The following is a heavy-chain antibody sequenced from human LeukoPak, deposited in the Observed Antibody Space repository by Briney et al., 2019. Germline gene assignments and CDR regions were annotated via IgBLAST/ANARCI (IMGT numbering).Heavy chain of an antibody. Sequence: SETLSLTCTVSGGSISSYYWSWIRQPPGKGLEWIGYIYYSGSTNYNPSLKSRVTISVDTSKNQFSLKLSSVTAVDTAVYYCARLYSSSWYENYYYGMDVWGQGTTVTVSS. CDR2: IYYSGST. CDR3: ARLYSSSWYENYYYGMDV. V-gene: IGHV4-59*08. D-gene: IGHD6-13*01. CDR1: GGSISSYY. J-gene: IGHJ6*02.